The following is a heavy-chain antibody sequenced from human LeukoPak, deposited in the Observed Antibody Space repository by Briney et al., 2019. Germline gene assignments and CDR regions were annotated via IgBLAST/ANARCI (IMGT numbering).Heavy chain of an antibody. CDR1: GFTFSTYS. Sequence: GGSLRLSCAASGFTFSTYSMNWVRQAPGKGLEWVSYISSSSITHYADSVKGRFTISRDNAKNSLYLQMNGLRADDTAVYYCARDYYGDYYFDYWGQGTLVTVSS. CDR3: ARDYYGDYYFDY. J-gene: IGHJ4*02. V-gene: IGHV3-48*01. D-gene: IGHD4-17*01. CDR2: ISSSSIT.